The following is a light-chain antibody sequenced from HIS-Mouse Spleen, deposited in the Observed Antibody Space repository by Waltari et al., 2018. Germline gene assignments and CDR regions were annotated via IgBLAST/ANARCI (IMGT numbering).Light chain of an antibody. CDR2: DVS. CDR1: SSDVGGYNY. CDR3: CSYAGSYTWV. J-gene: IGLJ3*02. V-gene: IGLV2-11*01. Sequence: QSALTQPRSVSGSPGQSVTISCTGTSSDVGGYNYVSWYHKHPGKAPKLMIYDVSKRPSGVPDRFSGSKSGNTGSLPISGLQAEDEAEYYCCSYAGSYTWVFGGGTKLTVL.